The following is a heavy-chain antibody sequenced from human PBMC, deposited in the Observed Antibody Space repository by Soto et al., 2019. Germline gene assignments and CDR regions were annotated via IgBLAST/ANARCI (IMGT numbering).Heavy chain of an antibody. J-gene: IGHJ6*02. CDR2: ISSNGGST. CDR1: GFTFSSYA. D-gene: IGHD5-18*01. Sequence: GGSLRLSCSASGFTFSSYAMHWVRQAPGKGLEYVSAISSNGGSTYYADSVKGRFTISRDNSKNTLYLQMSSLRAEDTAVYYCSGGGYSHGSYYYYGMDVWGQGTTVTVSS. V-gene: IGHV3-64D*06. CDR3: SGGGYSHGSYYYYGMDV.